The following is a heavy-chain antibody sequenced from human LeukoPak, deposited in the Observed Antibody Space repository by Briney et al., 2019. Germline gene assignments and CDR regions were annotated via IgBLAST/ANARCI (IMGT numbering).Heavy chain of an antibody. CDR3: ARANYHGSGSYCDY. V-gene: IGHV1-18*04. J-gene: IGHJ4*02. CDR2: ISAYNGNT. CDR1: GYTFTSYY. Sequence: AASVKVSCKASGYTFTSYYMHWVRQAPGQGLEWMGWISAYNGNTNYAQKLQGRVTMTTDTSTTTAYMELRSLRSDDTAVYYCARANYHGSGSYCDYWGQGTLVTVSS. D-gene: IGHD3-10*01.